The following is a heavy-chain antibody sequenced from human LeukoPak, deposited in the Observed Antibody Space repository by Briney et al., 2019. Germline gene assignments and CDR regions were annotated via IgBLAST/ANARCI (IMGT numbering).Heavy chain of an antibody. CDR3: ATPLDYYDRSDSHQGGD. CDR2: IKHDGSEK. Sequence: GGSLRLSCLTSGFTFSTNAMSWVRQAPGKGLEWVANIKHDGSEKNYVDSVKGRFTISRDNAKNSLYLQMNSLRAEDTAVYYCATPLDYYDRSDSHQGGDWGQGTLVTVSS. J-gene: IGHJ4*02. V-gene: IGHV3-7*03. CDR1: GFTFSTNA. D-gene: IGHD3-22*01.